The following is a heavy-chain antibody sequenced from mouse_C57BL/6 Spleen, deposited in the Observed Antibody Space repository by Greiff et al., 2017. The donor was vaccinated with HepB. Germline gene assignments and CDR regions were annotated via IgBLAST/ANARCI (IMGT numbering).Heavy chain of an antibody. V-gene: IGHV6-3*01. CDR2: IRLKSDNYAT. CDR1: GFTFSNYW. CDR3: TEGELLFYAMDY. D-gene: IGHD1-1*01. J-gene: IGHJ4*01. Sequence: EVKLVESGGGLVQPGGSMKLSCVASGFTFSNYWMNWVRQSPEKGLEWVAQIRLKSDNYATHYAESVKGRFTISRDDSKSSVYLQMNNLRAEDTGIYYCTEGELLFYAMDYWGQGTSVTVSS.